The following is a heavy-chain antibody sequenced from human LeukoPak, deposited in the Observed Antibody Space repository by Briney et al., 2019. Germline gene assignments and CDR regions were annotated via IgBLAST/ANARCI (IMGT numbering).Heavy chain of an antibody. CDR2: IKQDGSET. J-gene: IGHJ4*02. CDR3: ARESLYSYGSDY. V-gene: IGHV3-7*01. CDR1: GFTFSSYW. Sequence: GGSLRPSCAAYGFTFSSYWMSWVRQAPGKGLEWVANIKQDGSETYYVGSVKGRFTVSRANAQNALYLQMNSLRAEHTGVCYYARESLYSYGSDYWGQGTLVTVSS. D-gene: IGHD5-18*01.